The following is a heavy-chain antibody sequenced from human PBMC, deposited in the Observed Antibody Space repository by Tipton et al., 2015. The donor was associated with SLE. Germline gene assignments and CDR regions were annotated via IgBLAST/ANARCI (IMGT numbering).Heavy chain of an antibody. CDR3: ARGYDSSTWWFDY. D-gene: IGHD6-13*01. CDR2: IWYDGSNE. CDR1: RFTFSSFG. Sequence: LSLTCTASRFTFSSFGMHWVRQAPGKGLEWVATIWYDGSNEYYPDSVKSRFAISRDNVKNTLYLQLNSLRAADTAVYYCARGYDSSTWWFDYWGQGTLVTVSS. J-gene: IGHJ4*02. V-gene: IGHV3-33*08.